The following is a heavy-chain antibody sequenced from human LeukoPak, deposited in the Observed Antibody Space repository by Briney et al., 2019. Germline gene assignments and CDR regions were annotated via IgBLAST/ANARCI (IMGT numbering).Heavy chain of an antibody. J-gene: IGHJ4*02. V-gene: IGHV3-21*01. Sequence: PGGSLRLSCEGSGFSFSSYGMNWVRQAPGKGLEWVASISGSSAYIFYAASVKGRFNISRDNAKNPLSLHMNSLSAEDTAVYYCAKDVRGGDSAVEPIDHWGQGTLVTVSS. CDR3: AKDVRGGDSAVEPIDH. D-gene: IGHD5-18*01. CDR1: GFSFSSYG. CDR2: ISGSSAYI.